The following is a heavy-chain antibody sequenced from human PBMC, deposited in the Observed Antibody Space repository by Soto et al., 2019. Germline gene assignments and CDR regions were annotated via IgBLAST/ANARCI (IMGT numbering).Heavy chain of an antibody. CDR1: GGSISSSSYY. Sequence: KSSETLSRTCTVSGGSISSSSYYWGWIRQPPGKGLEWIGSIYYSGSTYYNPSLKSRVTISVDTSKNQFSLKLSSVTAADTAVYYCARWVSFESLPAAGDYWGQGTLVTVSS. CDR3: ARWVSFESLPAAGDY. J-gene: IGHJ4*02. V-gene: IGHV4-39*01. D-gene: IGHD6-13*01. CDR2: IYYSGST.